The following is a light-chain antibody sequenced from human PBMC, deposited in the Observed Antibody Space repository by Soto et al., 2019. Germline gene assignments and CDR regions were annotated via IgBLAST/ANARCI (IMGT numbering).Light chain of an antibody. CDR1: SSDVGSYNL. CDR2: EGS. CDR3: CSYAGSSTVV. V-gene: IGLV2-23*01. Sequence: QSVLTQPASVSGSPGQSITISCTGTSSDVGSYNLVSWYQQHPGKAPKLMIYEGSKRPSGVSYRFSGSKSGNTASLTISGLQAEDEADYYCCSYAGSSTVVFGGGTQLTVL. J-gene: IGLJ2*01.